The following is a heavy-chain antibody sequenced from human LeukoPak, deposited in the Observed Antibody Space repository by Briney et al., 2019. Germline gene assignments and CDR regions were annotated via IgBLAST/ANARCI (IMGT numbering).Heavy chain of an antibody. CDR2: INPNSGDT. D-gene: IGHD4-17*01. V-gene: IGHV1-2*02. J-gene: IGHJ4*02. Sequence: ASVKVSCKASGYTFSYYYMHWVRQAPGQGLEWMGWINPNSGDTNYAQKFQGRVTMTRDTSISTAYMELSRLSSDDTAVYYCARDLETTVYFDSWGQGTLVTVSS. CDR3: ARDLETTVYFDS. CDR1: GYTFSYYY.